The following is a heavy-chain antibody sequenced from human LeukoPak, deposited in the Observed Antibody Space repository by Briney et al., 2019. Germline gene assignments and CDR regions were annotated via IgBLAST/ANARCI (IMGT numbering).Heavy chain of an antibody. J-gene: IGHJ4*02. CDR3: ARDPPGIAASVSGG. D-gene: IGHD6-13*01. CDR2: IYSGGTT. V-gene: IGHV3-53*01. Sequence: GGSLRLSCTASGFTVSNNYMNWVRQAPGKGLEWVALIYSGGTTNYADSVKGRFTISRDNSKNTLYLQMTNERVEDTAVYYCARDPPGIAASVSGGWGQGTLVTVSS. CDR1: GFTVSNNY.